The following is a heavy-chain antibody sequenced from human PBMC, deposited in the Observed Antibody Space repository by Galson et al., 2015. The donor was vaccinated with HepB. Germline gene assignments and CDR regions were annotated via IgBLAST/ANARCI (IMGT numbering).Heavy chain of an antibody. CDR1: GFTFSSYG. Sequence: SLRLSCAASGFTFSSYGMHWVRQAPGRGLEWVAVISYDGSNKYYADSVKGRFTISRDNSKNTLYLQMNSLRAEDTAVYYCAKEQYSYGTPLGYWGQGTLVTVSP. D-gene: IGHD5-18*01. J-gene: IGHJ4*02. CDR2: ISYDGSNK. CDR3: AKEQYSYGTPLGY. V-gene: IGHV3-30*18.